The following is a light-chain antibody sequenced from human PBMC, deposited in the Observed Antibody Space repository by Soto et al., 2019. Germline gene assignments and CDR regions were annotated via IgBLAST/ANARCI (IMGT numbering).Light chain of an antibody. CDR1: QRVSSY. V-gene: IGKV3-11*01. Sequence: ERVLTHPPAAPSFTTGERATHSRRAIQRVSSYLAWYQQKPGQAPRLLIYDASNRATGIPARFSGSGSGTDFPLTISSLEPEDVAVFCCQQRSNWPSYTFGQGTKVDIK. CDR2: DAS. CDR3: QQRSNWPSYT. J-gene: IGKJ2*01.